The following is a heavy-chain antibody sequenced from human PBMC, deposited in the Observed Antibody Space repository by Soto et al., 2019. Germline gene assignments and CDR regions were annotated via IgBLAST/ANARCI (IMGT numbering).Heavy chain of an antibody. CDR2: ISYDGSNK. D-gene: IGHD2-2*01. V-gene: IGHV3-30*18. J-gene: IGHJ6*02. CDR3: AKDGEVYCSSTSCYRYYYYGMEV. Sequence: QVQLVESGGGVVQPGRSLRLSCAASGFTFSSYGMHWVREAPGKGLEWVAVISYDGSNKYYADSVKGRFTISRDNSKNTLYLQMNSLRAEDTAVYYCAKDGEVYCSSTSCYRYYYYGMEVWGQGTTVTVSS. CDR1: GFTFSSYG.